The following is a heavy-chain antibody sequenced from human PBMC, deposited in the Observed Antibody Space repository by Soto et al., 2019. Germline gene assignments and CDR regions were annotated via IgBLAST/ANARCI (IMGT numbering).Heavy chain of an antibody. CDR1: GYTFTSYA. CDR2: ISAYNGNT. CDR3: ASDLPPVDY. J-gene: IGHJ4*02. Sequence: QVQLVQSGAEVKKPGASVKVSCKASGYTFTSYAISWVRQAPGQGLEWMGWISAYNGNTNYAEKLQXXXTXXTDKCTSTAYMVLRSLRACDTAEYYCASDLPPVDYWGQGTLVTVSS. V-gene: IGHV1-18*01.